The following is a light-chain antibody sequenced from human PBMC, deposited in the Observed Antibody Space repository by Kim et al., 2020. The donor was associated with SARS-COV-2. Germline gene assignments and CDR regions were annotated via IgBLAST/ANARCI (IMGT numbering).Light chain of an antibody. Sequence: DIQMTQSPSSLSASVGDRVTITCQASQDISNYLNWYQQKPGKAPKLLIYDASNLETGVPSRFSGSGSGTDFTFTISSLQPEDIATYYCQQYDNRPMYTFGQGTKL. J-gene: IGKJ2*01. CDR1: QDISNY. CDR3: QQYDNRPMYT. CDR2: DAS. V-gene: IGKV1-33*01.